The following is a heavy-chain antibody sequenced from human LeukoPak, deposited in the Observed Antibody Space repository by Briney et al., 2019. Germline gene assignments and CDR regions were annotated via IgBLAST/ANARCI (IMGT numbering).Heavy chain of an antibody. CDR2: IGTAGDT. J-gene: IGHJ4*02. Sequence: GGSLRLSCAASGFTFSSYDMHWVREATGKGLDSFSAIGTAGDTYYPGSVKGRFTISRENAKNSLYLQMNSLRAGDTAVYYCARGVREYSSGWFHDYWGQGTLVTVSS. V-gene: IGHV3-13*01. D-gene: IGHD6-19*01. CDR1: GFTFSSYD. CDR3: ARGVREYSSGWFHDY.